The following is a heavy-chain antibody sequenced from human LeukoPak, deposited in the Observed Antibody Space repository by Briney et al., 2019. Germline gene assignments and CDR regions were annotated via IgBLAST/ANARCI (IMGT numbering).Heavy chain of an antibody. D-gene: IGHD6-19*01. J-gene: IGHJ3*02. CDR3: AAGYSGWYRVIGAFDI. Sequence: PGGSLRLSCAASGFTFSGYGMNWVRQAPGKGLEWVSGISWNSGSIGYADSVKGRFTISRDNAKNSLYLQMNSLRAEDTALYYCAAGYSGWYRVIGAFDIWGQGTMVTVSS. CDR2: ISWNSGSI. CDR1: GFTFSGYG. V-gene: IGHV3-9*01.